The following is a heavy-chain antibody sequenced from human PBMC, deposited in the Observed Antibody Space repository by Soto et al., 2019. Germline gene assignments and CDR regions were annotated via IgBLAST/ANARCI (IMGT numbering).Heavy chain of an antibody. D-gene: IGHD3-9*01. Sequence: QVQLVQSGAEVKKPGASVKVSCKASGYTFTSYGISWVRQAPGQGLEWLGWVSAYNGNTNYAQKLHGRLTMTTDTSTRTAYMELRSLRADDTAVYYCARSIAPNFDWLLVYWYFDRWGRGTLVTVSS. CDR1: GYTFTSYG. CDR2: VSAYNGNT. V-gene: IGHV1-18*01. CDR3: ARSIAPNFDWLLVYWYFDR. J-gene: IGHJ2*01.